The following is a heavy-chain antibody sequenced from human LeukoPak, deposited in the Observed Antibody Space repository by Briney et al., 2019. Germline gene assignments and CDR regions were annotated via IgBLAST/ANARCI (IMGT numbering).Heavy chain of an antibody. CDR1: GFTLSSYW. CDR3: ASMNGHAFDI. J-gene: IGHJ3*02. Sequence: GGSLRLSCAASGFTLSSYWMHWVRQAPGKGLVWVSGINSDGGSTRYADSVKGRFIITRDNAKNMLYLQMNSLRAEDTAVYYCASMNGHAFDIWGQGTRVAVSS. D-gene: IGHD2-8*01. CDR2: INSDGGST. V-gene: IGHV3-74*01.